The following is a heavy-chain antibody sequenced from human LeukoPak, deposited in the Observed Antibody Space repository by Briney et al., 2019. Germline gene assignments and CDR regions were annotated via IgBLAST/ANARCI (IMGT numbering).Heavy chain of an antibody. V-gene: IGHV3-7*01. CDR2: IKEDGSEK. J-gene: IGHJ4*02. CDR1: GFTFSSYA. CDR3: ARGAYGDYHFDY. D-gene: IGHD4-17*01. Sequence: GGSLRLSCAASGFTFSSYAMSWVRQAPGKGLEWVADIKEDGSEKYYVDSVKGRFTISRDNAMNTLYLQMNSLRAADTAVYYCARGAYGDYHFDYWGQGTLVTVSS.